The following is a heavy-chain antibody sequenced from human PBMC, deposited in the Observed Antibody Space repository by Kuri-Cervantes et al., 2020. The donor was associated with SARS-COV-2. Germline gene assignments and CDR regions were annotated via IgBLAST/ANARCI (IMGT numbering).Heavy chain of an antibody. V-gene: IGHV3-9*01. CDR3: AREAAVAFFDY. Sequence: SLKISCAASGFTFDDYAMHWVRQAPGKGLEWVSGISWNSGSIGYADSVKGRFTISRDNAKNSLYLQMHSLRAEDTALYYCAREAAVAFFDYWGQGTLVTVSS. D-gene: IGHD6-13*01. CDR1: GFTFDDYA. CDR2: ISWNSGSI. J-gene: IGHJ4*02.